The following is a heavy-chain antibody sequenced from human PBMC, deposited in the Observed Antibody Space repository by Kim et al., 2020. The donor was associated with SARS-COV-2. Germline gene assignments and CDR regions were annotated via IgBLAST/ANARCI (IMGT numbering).Heavy chain of an antibody. D-gene: IGHD1-7*01. Sequence: VKGRFTISRDNSKNTLYLQMNSLRVDDPAVYYCARVGHGNFEWRGGAFDVWGQGTMVTVSS. J-gene: IGHJ3*01. CDR3: ARVGHGNFEWRGGAFDV. V-gene: IGHV3-30*07.